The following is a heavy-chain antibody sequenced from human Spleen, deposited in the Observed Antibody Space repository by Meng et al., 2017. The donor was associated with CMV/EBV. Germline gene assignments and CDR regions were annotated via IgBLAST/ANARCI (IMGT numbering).Heavy chain of an antibody. D-gene: IGHD3-3*01. Sequence: GGSLRLSCAASGFTFSNAWMSWVRQVPGKGLEGVGSIKSKTDGGTTDYAAPVKGRFTISSDDSKNTLYLQMNSLKTEDTAVYDCTTEKFNDFWSGYYKHFDYWGQGTLVTVSS. CDR1: GFTFSNAW. CDR2: IKSKTDGGTT. J-gene: IGHJ4*02. CDR3: TTEKFNDFWSGYYKHFDY. V-gene: IGHV3-15*01.